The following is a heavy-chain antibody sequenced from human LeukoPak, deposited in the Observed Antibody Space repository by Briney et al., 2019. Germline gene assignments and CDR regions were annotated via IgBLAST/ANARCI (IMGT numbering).Heavy chain of an antibody. Sequence: GGSLRLSCAASGFTFSSYWMSWVRQAPGKGLQWVSTMYSSGSTYYVDSVKGRFTISRDNSKNTMFLQMNGLRAEDTALYYCARGITEAGLRYFDYWGQGTLVTVSS. V-gene: IGHV3-53*01. CDR3: ARGITEAGLRYFDY. CDR1: GFTFSSYW. CDR2: MYSSGST. D-gene: IGHD6-13*01. J-gene: IGHJ4*02.